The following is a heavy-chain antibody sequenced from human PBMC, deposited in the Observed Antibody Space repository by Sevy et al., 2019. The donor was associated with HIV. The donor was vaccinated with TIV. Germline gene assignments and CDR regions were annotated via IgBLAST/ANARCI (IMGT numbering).Heavy chain of an antibody. V-gene: IGHV3-33*01. CDR2: VWYDGSDK. J-gene: IGHJ4*02. CDR1: GFSFSSYG. CDR3: ARDSGLQLFRY. Sequence: GGSLRLSCAASGFSFSSYGMHWVRQAPGKGLEWVALVWYDGSDKYYEDSVKGRFTISRDNSKNKLYLQMNSLRVEDTAVYYCARDSGLQLFRYWGQGTLVTVSS. D-gene: IGHD1-1*01.